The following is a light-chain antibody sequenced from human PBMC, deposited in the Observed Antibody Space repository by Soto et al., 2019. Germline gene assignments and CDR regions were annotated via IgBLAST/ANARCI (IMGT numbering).Light chain of an antibody. Sequence: EIVMTQSPATLSVSPGERATLSCRASQSINSNLAWFHQKPGQAPRLLIYGASTRATGIPARFSGSGSGTDFTLTISSLQSEDFGIYYCHQHSYWPRTFGHGTKVEIK. CDR3: HQHSYWPRT. CDR2: GAS. V-gene: IGKV3-15*01. CDR1: QSINSN. J-gene: IGKJ1*01.